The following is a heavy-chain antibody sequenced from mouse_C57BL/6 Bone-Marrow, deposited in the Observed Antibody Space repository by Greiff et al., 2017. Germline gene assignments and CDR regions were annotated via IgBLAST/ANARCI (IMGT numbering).Heavy chain of an antibody. D-gene: IGHD4-1*01. J-gene: IGHJ1*03. CDR3: ARRNWERYFDD. CDR1: GYTFTNYW. V-gene: IGHV1-63*01. Sequence: QVQLQQSGAELVRPGTSVKMSCKASGYTFTNYWIGWAKQRPGHGLEWIGDIYPGGGYTNYNEKFKGKATLTADKSSSTAYMQFSSLTSEDSAIYYCARRNWERYFDDWGKGTTVTVSS. CDR2: IYPGGGYT.